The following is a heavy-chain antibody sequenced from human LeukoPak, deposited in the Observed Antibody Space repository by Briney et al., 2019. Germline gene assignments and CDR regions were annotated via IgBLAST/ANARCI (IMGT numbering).Heavy chain of an antibody. CDR3: ARRGTYSPAGLDV. CDR1: GGSISSLNL. CDR2: ASYGGTT. J-gene: IGHJ6*02. V-gene: IGHV4-39*02. D-gene: IGHD1-26*01. Sequence: SGTLSLTCIVSGGSISSLNLWSWLRQPPGQGLEWIGSASYGGTTYFNPSLKSRITISVDTSKTHFSLNLYSVTAADTAVYYCARRGTYSPAGLDVWGQGTTVTVSS.